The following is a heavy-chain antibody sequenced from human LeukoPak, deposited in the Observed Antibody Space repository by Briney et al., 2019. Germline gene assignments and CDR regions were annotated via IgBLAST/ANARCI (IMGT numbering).Heavy chain of an antibody. CDR3: ARDSSGRPLDY. CDR1: GGSISSYY. V-gene: IGHV4-59*01. CDR2: IYYSGST. D-gene: IGHD6-19*01. J-gene: IGHJ4*02. Sequence: SETLSLTCTVSGGSISSYYWSWIRQPPGKGLEWIGYIYYSGSTNYNPSLKSRVTISVDTSKNQFSLKLSSVTAADTAVYYCARDSSGRPLDYWGRGTLVTVSS.